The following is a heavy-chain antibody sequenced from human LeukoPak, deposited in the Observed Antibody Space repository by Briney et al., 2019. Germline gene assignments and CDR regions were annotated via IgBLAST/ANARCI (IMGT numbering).Heavy chain of an antibody. Sequence: ASVKVSCKASGYTFTGYYMHWVRQAPGQGLEWMGRINPNSGGTNYAQKFQGRVTMTRDTSVSTAYMELSRLRSDDTAVYYCARGYYYDSSGYRYWGQGTLVTVSS. V-gene: IGHV1-2*06. CDR3: ARGYYYDSSGYRY. D-gene: IGHD3-22*01. CDR2: INPNSGGT. J-gene: IGHJ4*02. CDR1: GYTFTGYY.